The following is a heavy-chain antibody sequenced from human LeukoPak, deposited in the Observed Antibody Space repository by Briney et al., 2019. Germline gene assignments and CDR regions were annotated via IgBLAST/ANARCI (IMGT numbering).Heavy chain of an antibody. Sequence: PPGGSLRLSCAASGFTFSSYSMNWVRQAPGKGLEWVSYISSSSSTIYYADSVKGRFTISRDNAKNSLYLQMNSLRAEDTAVYYCAKGGDYSRFDYWGQGTLVTVSS. J-gene: IGHJ4*02. CDR1: GFTFSSYS. V-gene: IGHV3-48*01. CDR3: AKGGDYSRFDY. D-gene: IGHD4-17*01. CDR2: ISSSSSTI.